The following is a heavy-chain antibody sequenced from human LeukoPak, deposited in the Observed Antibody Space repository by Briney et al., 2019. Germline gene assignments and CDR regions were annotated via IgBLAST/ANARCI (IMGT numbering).Heavy chain of an antibody. D-gene: IGHD3-22*01. V-gene: IGHV4-39*07. CDR1: GDSISGYY. Sequence: SETLSLTCTVSGDSISGYYWSWIRQPPGKGLEWIGSIYYSGSTYYNPSLKSRVTISVDTSKNQFSLKLSSVTAADTAVYYCAREENYYDSSGYYYVRYFDYWGQGTLVTVSS. J-gene: IGHJ4*02. CDR2: IYYSGST. CDR3: AREENYYDSSGYYYVRYFDY.